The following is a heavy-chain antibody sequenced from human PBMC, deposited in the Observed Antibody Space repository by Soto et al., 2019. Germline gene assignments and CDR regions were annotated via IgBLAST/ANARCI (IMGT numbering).Heavy chain of an antibody. CDR1: GGTFSSYA. D-gene: IGHD3-22*01. Sequence: SVKVSCKASGGTFSSYAISWVRQAPGQGLEWMGGIIPIFGTANYAQKFQGRATITADESTSTAYMELSSLRSEDTAVYYCARGEEGSGYYSQGPLYNWFDPWGQGTLVTVSS. CDR3: ARGEEGSGYYSQGPLYNWFDP. J-gene: IGHJ5*02. V-gene: IGHV1-69*13. CDR2: IIPIFGTA.